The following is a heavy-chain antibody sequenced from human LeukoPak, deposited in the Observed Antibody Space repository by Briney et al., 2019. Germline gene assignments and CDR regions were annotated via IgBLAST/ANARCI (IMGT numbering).Heavy chain of an antibody. CDR1: VGTFTSYA. CDR3: ARGLRWVQAPLDY. D-gene: IGHD5-24*01. Sequence: SVKVSCKASVGTFTSYAISWVRQAPGQGLEWMGRIITILGIANYAQKFQGRVTITADKSTSTAYVELSSLRSEDTAVYYCARGLRWVQAPLDYWGQGTVVTVSS. V-gene: IGHV1-69*04. CDR2: IITILGIA. J-gene: IGHJ4*02.